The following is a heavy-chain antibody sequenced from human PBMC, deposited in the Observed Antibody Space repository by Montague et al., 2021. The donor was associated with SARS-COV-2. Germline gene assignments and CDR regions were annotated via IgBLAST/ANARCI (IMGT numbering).Heavy chain of an antibody. CDR3: ARAGRVRWLEYGMDV. J-gene: IGHJ6*02. CDR1: GGSISSYY. D-gene: IGHD3-10*01. V-gene: IGHV4-59*01. CDR2: IYYSGST. Sequence: SETLSLTCTVSGGSISSYYWSWIRQPPGKGLEWIGYIYYSGSTNYNPSLKSRVTISVDTSKKQFSLKLSSVTAADTAVYYCARAGRVRWLEYGMDVWGQGTTVTVSS.